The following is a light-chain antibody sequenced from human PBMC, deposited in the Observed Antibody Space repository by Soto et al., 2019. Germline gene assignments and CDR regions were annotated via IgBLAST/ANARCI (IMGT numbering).Light chain of an antibody. CDR2: GAS. J-gene: IGKJ4*01. CDR3: QKYNKWPLT. V-gene: IGKV3-15*01. CDR1: QTGYSN. Sequence: EIVMAQSPATLSVSPGEGATLSCRASQTGYSNLAWYQQKPGQAPRLLIDGASTRATGIPARFSGSGSGTEFTLTISSLQSEDVAVYYCQKYNKWPLTFGGGTKVEIK.